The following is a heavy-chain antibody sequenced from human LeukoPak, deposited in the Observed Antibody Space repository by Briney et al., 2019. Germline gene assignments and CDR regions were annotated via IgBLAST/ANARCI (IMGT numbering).Heavy chain of an antibody. V-gene: IGHV3-74*01. D-gene: IGHD3-3*01. J-gene: IGHJ4*02. CDR2: INSDGSST. Sequence: GGSLRLSCAASGFTFSSYWMHWVRQAPGKGLVWVSRINSDGSSTSYADSVKGRFTISRDNAKNTLYLQMNSLRAEDTAVYSCARGPGGYDFWSGYTPSGYFDYWGQGTLVTVSS. CDR3: ARGPGGYDFWSGYTPSGYFDY. CDR1: GFTFSSYW.